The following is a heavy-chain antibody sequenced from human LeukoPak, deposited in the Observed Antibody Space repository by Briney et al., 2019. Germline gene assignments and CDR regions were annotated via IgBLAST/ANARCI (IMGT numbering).Heavy chain of an antibody. CDR2: IYWDDDK. J-gene: IGHJ3*02. V-gene: IGHV2-5*02. Sequence: SGPTLVNPTQTLTLTCTFSGFSLSTSGVGVGWIRQPPGKALEWLALIYWDDDKRYIPSLKSRLTITKYTSKNQAVLTMTNMDPVDTATYFCAHRRAVGATPSVDGEINDAFDIWGQGTMVTVSS. D-gene: IGHD1-26*01. CDR3: AHRRAVGATPSVDGEINDAFDI. CDR1: GFSLSTSGVG.